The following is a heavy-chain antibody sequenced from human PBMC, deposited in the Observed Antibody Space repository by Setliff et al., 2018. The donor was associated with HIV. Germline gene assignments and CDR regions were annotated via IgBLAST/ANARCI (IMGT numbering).Heavy chain of an antibody. CDR3: ARDNKVAPLDF. CDR1: GYTFTSYG. D-gene: IGHD5-12*01. V-gene: IGHV1-18*01. CDR2: ISAYNGDA. J-gene: IGHJ4*02. Sequence: ASVKVSCKASGYTFTSYGISWVRQAPGQGLEWMGWISAYNGDANYAQKLQGRVTMTTDTSTSTAYMELRSLRSDDTAVYYCARDNKVAPLDFWGQGTLVTVSS.